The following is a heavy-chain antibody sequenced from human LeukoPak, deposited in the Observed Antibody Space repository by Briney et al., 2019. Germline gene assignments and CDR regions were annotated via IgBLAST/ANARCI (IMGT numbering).Heavy chain of an antibody. CDR2: ISSSGSTI. V-gene: IGHV3-48*04. CDR3: ARATDCSSTSCPGFYYYYGMDV. D-gene: IGHD2-2*01. J-gene: IGHJ6*02. CDR1: GFTFSSYG. Sequence: GGSLRLSCAASGFTFSSYGMHWVRQAPGKGLEWVSYISSSGSTIHYADSVKGRFTISRDNAKNSLYLQMNSLRAEDTAVYYCARATDCSSTSCPGFYYYYGMDVWGQGTTVTVSS.